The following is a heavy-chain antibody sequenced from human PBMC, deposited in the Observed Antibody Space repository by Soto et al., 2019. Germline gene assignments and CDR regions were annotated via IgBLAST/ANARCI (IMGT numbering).Heavy chain of an antibody. V-gene: IGHV4-39*01. CDR2: IYYSGST. D-gene: IGHD2-2*01. CDR3: ARHSAAYASSWFDA. Sequence: LSLTCIVSCGSIRSGSYYWGLIRLPPVKGLEWLGSIYYSGSTYYNPSLKSRVTISINTSNNQMSRGLTSVTAADTAVYYCARHSAAYASSWFDASGQGTLVTVSS. J-gene: IGHJ5*02. CDR1: CGSIRSGSYY.